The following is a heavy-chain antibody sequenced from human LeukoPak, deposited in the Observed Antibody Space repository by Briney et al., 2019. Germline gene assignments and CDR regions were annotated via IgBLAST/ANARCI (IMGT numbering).Heavy chain of an antibody. Sequence: GGSLRLSCVASGFTFSICEVNGVRSAPGGGREWISYISHDSPTIHYADSVKGRFTICRDNAKHSLFLQMNSLRAEDTAVYYCAREGSDYGELNFDYGGQGTLVTLSS. D-gene: IGHD4-17*01. CDR3: AREGSDYGELNFDY. J-gene: IGHJ4*02. CDR2: ISHDSPTI. V-gene: IGHV3-48*03. CDR1: GFTFSICE.